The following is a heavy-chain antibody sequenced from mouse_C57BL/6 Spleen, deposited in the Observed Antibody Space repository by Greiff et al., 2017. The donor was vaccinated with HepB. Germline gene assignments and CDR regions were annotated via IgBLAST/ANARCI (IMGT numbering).Heavy chain of an antibody. CDR2: IDPETGGT. CDR1: GYTFTDYE. CDR3: TRGYYDYYYAMDY. V-gene: IGHV1-15*01. D-gene: IGHD2-4*01. Sequence: QVHVKQSGAELVRPGASVTLSCKASGYTFTDYEMHWVKQTPVHGLEWIGAIDPETGGTAYNQKFKGKAILTADKSSSTAYMELRSLTSEDSAVYYCTRGYYDYYYAMDYWGQGTSVTVSS. J-gene: IGHJ4*01.